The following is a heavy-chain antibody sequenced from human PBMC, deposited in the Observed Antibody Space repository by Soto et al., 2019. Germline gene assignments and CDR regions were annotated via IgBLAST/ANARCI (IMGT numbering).Heavy chain of an antibody. CDR1: GYTFTDYD. J-gene: IGHJ4*02. Sequence: QVQLVQSGAEVKKPGASVKVSCKVSGYTFTDYDINWVRQASGQGLEWMGWVNPTSGNTGYAQKFQGRVTMTWNTSIRTAYVELGSLRSEDMAVYYCASWAGYSKWGQGTLVTVST. D-gene: IGHD3-9*01. V-gene: IGHV1-8*01. CDR3: ASWAGYSK. CDR2: VNPTSGNT.